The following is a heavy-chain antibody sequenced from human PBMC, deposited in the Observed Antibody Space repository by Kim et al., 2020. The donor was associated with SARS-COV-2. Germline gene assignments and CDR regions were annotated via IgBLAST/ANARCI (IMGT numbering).Heavy chain of an antibody. J-gene: IGHJ3*02. V-gene: IGHV4-31*03. Sequence: SETLSLTCTVSGGSISSGGYYWSWIRQHPGKGLEWIGYIYYSGSTYYNPSLKSRVTISVDTSKNQFSLKLSSVTAADTAVYYCARVARITIFGVVKSAFDIWGQGTMVTVSS. CDR3: ARVARITIFGVVKSAFDI. CDR2: IYYSGST. D-gene: IGHD3-3*01. CDR1: GGSISSGGYY.